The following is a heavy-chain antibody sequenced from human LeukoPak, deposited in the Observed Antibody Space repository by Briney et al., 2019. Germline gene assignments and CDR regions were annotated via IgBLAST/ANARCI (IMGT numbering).Heavy chain of an antibody. CDR2: ISSSSSYI. Sequence: GGSLRLSCAASGFTFSSYSMNWVRQAPGKGLEWVSSISSSSSYIYYADSVKGRFTISRDNAKNSLYLQMNSLRAEDTAVYYCARDQTQWLVRGDFDYWGQGTLVTVSS. V-gene: IGHV3-21*01. CDR3: ARDQTQWLVRGDFDY. CDR1: GFTFSSYS. J-gene: IGHJ4*02. D-gene: IGHD6-19*01.